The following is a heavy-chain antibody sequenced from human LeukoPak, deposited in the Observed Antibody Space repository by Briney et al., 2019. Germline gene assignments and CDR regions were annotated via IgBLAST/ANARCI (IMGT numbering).Heavy chain of an antibody. J-gene: IGHJ4*02. CDR3: ARDPPGSGFSLDY. CDR1: GFDFTTHA. V-gene: IGHV3-33*01. D-gene: IGHD3-22*01. Sequence: GGSLRLSCAASGFDFTTHAMHWVRQAPGKGLEWVAFIWADGSRADYADSVKGRFTISRDRSKYTVYLQMNSLGAEDTAAYYCARDPPGSGFSLDYWGQGTPVTVSS. CDR2: IWADGSRA.